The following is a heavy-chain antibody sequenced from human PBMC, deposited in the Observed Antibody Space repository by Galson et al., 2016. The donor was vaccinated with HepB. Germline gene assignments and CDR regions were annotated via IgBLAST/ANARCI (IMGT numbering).Heavy chain of an antibody. D-gene: IGHD6-19*01. V-gene: IGHV4-61*01. CDR1: GGSVSSGSYH. J-gene: IGHJ5*02. Sequence: TLSLTCTVSGGSVSSGSYHWSWIRQPPGKGLEWIGYIYYSGSTKYNPSLKSRVTISVDTSKNQFSLKLTSVTAADTAVYYCARVIGVAVTGAGYWFDPWGQGILVTVSS. CDR3: ARVIGVAVTGAGYWFDP. CDR2: IYYSGST.